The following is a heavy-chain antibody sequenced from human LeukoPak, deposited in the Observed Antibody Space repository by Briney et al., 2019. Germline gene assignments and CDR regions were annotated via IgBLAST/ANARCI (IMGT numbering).Heavy chain of an antibody. CDR2: ISWNSGSI. Sequence: GGSLRLSCAASGFTFDDYAMHWVRQAPGKGLEWVSGISWNSGSIGYADSVKGRFTISRDNAKNSLYLQMNSLRAEDTALYYCARDLIAVAGTGRDYYYGMDVWGQGTTVTVSS. V-gene: IGHV3-9*01. CDR3: ARDLIAVAGTGRDYYYGMDV. CDR1: GFTFDDYA. J-gene: IGHJ6*02. D-gene: IGHD6-19*01.